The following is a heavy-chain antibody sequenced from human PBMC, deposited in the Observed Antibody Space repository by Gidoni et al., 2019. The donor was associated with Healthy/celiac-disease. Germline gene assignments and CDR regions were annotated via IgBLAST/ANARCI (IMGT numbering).Heavy chain of an antibody. D-gene: IGHD3-16*01. CDR3: AKGTAAPGEYYFDY. V-gene: IGHV4-59*01. J-gene: IGHJ4*02. CDR2: IYYSGST. Sequence: QVQLQESGPGLVKPSETLSLTCTVSGGSISSYYWSWIRQPPGKGLEWIGYIYYSGSTNYNPSLKSRVTISVDTSKNQFSLKLSSVTAADTAVYYCAKGTAAPGEYYFDYWGQGTLVTVSS. CDR1: GGSISSYY.